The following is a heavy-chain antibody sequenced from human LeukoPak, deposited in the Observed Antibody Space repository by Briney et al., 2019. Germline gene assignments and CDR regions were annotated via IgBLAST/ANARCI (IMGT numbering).Heavy chain of an antibody. Sequence: GGSLRLSCTVSGFTFGDYAMSWVRQAPGKGLEWVGFIRSKSYDGTTEYAASVKGRFTISRDDSKSIGYLQMNSLKSEDTAVYYCSRIRAASSWSGIYYYYMDVWGKGTTVTVSS. CDR2: IRSKSYDGTT. D-gene: IGHD6-13*01. V-gene: IGHV3-49*04. CDR3: SRIRAASSWSGIYYYYMDV. CDR1: GFTFGDYA. J-gene: IGHJ6*03.